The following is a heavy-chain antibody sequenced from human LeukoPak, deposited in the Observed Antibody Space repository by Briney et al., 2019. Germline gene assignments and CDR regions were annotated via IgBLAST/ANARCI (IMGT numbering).Heavy chain of an antibody. J-gene: IGHJ5*02. D-gene: IGHD2-15*01. V-gene: IGHV3-74*01. CDR1: GSTFSSYW. Sequence: GGSLRLSCAASGSTFSSYWMHWVRQAPGKGLVWVSRIKSDGSTTNYADSVKGRFTISRDNAENTLYLQMNSLRVEDTAVYYCTRRVSTTRWFDPWGQGTLVTVSS. CDR2: IKSDGSTT. CDR3: TRRVSTTRWFDP.